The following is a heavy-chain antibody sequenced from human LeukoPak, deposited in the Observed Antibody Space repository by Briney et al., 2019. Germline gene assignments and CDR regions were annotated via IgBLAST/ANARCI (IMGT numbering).Heavy chain of an antibody. Sequence: GGSLRLSCAASGFTFSSYAMSWVRQAPGKRLEWVSAISGSAGSTYYADSVKGRFTISRDNSKNTLYLQMNSLRAEDTALYYCARDYGAYPYYSDYWGQGTLVTVSS. D-gene: IGHD4-17*01. CDR2: ISGSAGST. CDR3: ARDYGAYPYYSDY. V-gene: IGHV3-23*01. CDR1: GFTFSSYA. J-gene: IGHJ4*02.